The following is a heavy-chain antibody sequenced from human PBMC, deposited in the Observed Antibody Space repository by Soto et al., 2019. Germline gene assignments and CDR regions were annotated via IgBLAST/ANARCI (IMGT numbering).Heavy chain of an antibody. Sequence: EEQLVESGGGLVQPGGSLRLSCVASGFILSGYDMHWVRQATGEGLEWVSAIGTAGDPYYSGSVKGRFTISRGNAENSVYLQMNSLRGGDTAVYYCARAGYDSSGYYFYAMDVWGPGTTVTVSS. D-gene: IGHD3-22*01. J-gene: IGHJ6*02. CDR2: IGTAGDP. CDR1: GFILSGYD. V-gene: IGHV3-13*05. CDR3: ARAGYDSSGYYFYAMDV.